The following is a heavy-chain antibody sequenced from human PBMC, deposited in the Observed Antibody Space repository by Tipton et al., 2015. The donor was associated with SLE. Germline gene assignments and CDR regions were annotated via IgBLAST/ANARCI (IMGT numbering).Heavy chain of an antibody. Sequence: TLSLTCTVSGGSISSSGYYWSWIRQHPGKGLEWIGYVFSSGTTYYNPSLQGRLSMSLDTSKNQLSLQLSSVTSADTAVYYCARVRPTVWNGHSGGMDVWGQGTTVTVSS. CDR2: VFSSGTT. J-gene: IGHJ6*02. CDR1: GGSISSSGYY. V-gene: IGHV4-31*03. D-gene: IGHD3-3*01. CDR3: ARVRPTVWNGHSGGMDV.